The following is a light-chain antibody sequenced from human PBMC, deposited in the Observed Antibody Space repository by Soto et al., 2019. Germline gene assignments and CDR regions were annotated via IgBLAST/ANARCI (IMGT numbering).Light chain of an antibody. J-gene: IGLJ1*01. CDR1: SSDVGGYNY. V-gene: IGLV2-14*01. CDR3: CSYTPGGTLEV. Sequence: QSALTQPASVSGSPGQSITISCTGSSSDVGGYNYVSWYQQHPGKAPKLMIYEVSDRPSGVSNRFSGSKSGNTASLTISGFRAEDEADYYYCSYTPGGTLEVFGAGTKVTVL. CDR2: EVS.